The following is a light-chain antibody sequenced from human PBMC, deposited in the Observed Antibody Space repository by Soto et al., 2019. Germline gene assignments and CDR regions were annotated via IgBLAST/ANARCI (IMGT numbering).Light chain of an antibody. Sequence: SASTPPSSVSGSTGQLITISCTGKSSDVGGYNFVSWLQQHPGKAPKLMIYEVNERPSGVSNRFSGYKYGNTASLTISGRQAEDEADYCWSSYTSSNTHVFGTGPKVTVL. J-gene: IGLJ1*01. V-gene: IGLV2-14*01. CDR2: EVN. CDR3: SSYTSSNTHV. CDR1: SSDVGGYNF.